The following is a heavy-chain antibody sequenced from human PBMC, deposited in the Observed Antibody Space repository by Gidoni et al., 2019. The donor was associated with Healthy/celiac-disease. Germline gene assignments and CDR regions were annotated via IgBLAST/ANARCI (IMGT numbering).Heavy chain of an antibody. Sequence: EVQLVESGGGLVQPGGSLRLSCAASGFTISSYWMHWVRQAPGKGLVWVSRINSDGSSTSYADSVKGRFTISRDNAKNTLYLQMNSLRAEDTAVYYCASAFYYYDSSGTTRYFDYWGQGTLVTVSS. D-gene: IGHD3-22*01. CDR3: ASAFYYYDSSGTTRYFDY. CDR1: GFTISSYW. CDR2: INSDGSST. J-gene: IGHJ4*02. V-gene: IGHV3-74*01.